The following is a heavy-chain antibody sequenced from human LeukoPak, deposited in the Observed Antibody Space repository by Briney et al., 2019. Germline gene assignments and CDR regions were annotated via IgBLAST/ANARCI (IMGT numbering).Heavy chain of an antibody. Sequence: GASVKVSCKASGYTFTSYGISWVRQAPGQGLEWMGWINPNSGGTNYAQKFQGRVTMTRDTSISTAYMELSRLRSDDTAVYYCARGYVGGSFYHRFFDYWGQGTLVTVSS. CDR2: INPNSGGT. CDR1: GYTFTSYG. D-gene: IGHD1-26*01. CDR3: ARGYVGGSFYHRFFDY. V-gene: IGHV1-2*02. J-gene: IGHJ4*02.